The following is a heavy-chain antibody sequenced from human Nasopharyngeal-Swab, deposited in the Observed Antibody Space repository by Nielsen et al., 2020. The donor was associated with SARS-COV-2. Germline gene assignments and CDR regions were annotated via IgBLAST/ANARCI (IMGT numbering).Heavy chain of an antibody. CDR3: ARGAVATLAVDY. J-gene: IGHJ4*02. Sequence: ESLKISCTVSGGSISSYYWSWIRQPAGKGLEWIGRIYTSGSTNYNPSLKSRVTMSVDTSKNQFSLKLSSVTAADTAVYYCARGAVATLAVDYWGQGTLVTVSS. D-gene: IGHD5-12*01. V-gene: IGHV4-4*07. CDR2: IYTSGST. CDR1: GGSISSYY.